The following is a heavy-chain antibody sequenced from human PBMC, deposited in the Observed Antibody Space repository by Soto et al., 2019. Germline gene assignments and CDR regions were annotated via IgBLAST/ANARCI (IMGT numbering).Heavy chain of an antibody. CDR1: GGSISSYY. V-gene: IGHV4-59*01. D-gene: IGHD6-13*01. Sequence: SETLSLTCTVSGGSISSYYWSWIRQPPGKGLEWIGYIYYSGSTKYNPSLKSRVTISVDTSKNQFSLKLNSVTAADTAVYYCARDRAIAAAGGGQYYYGMDVWGQGTTVTVSS. J-gene: IGHJ6*02. CDR2: IYYSGST. CDR3: ARDRAIAAAGGGQYYYGMDV.